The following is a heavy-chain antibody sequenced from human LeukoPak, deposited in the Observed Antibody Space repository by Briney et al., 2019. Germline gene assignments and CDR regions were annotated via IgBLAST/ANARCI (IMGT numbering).Heavy chain of an antibody. Sequence: GESLKISCKGSGYSFTSYWIGWVRQMPGKGLECMGIIYPGDSDVRYSPSFQGQVTISADKSISTAYLQWSSLKASDTAMYYCARIPSFDFWSGSLFYYFDYWGQGTLVTVSS. CDR3: ARIPSFDFWSGSLFYYFDY. V-gene: IGHV5-51*01. D-gene: IGHD3-3*01. CDR2: IYPGDSDV. CDR1: GYSFTSYW. J-gene: IGHJ4*02.